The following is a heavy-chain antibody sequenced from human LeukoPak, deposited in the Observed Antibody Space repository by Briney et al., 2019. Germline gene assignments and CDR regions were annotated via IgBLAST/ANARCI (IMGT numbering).Heavy chain of an antibody. CDR2: IDPDDSST. J-gene: IGHJ5*02. Sequence: GESLKISCKGYGYMFSSYWMNWVRQMPGKGLEWMGRIDPDDSSTKYSPSFEGRVTISVDKSINTAYLRSSSLTASDSAMYYCGRDPIIRGIGKESAWGQGTVVTVSS. V-gene: IGHV5-10-1*01. D-gene: IGHD3-10*01. CDR1: GYMFSSYW. CDR3: GRDPIIRGIGKESA.